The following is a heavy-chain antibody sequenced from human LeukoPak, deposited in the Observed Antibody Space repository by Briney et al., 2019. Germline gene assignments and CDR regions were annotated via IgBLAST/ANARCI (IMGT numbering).Heavy chain of an antibody. D-gene: IGHD3-10*01. CDR3: ARGCRPYYYGSGSYSD. CDR2: MNPKSGNT. Sequence: ASVKVSCKASGYTSTSYDINWVRQATGQGLEWMGRMNPKSGNTGYAQKFQGRVTMTRNTSISTAYMELGSLRSEDTAVYYCARGCRPYYYGSGSYSDWGQGTLVTVSS. V-gene: IGHV1-8*01. J-gene: IGHJ4*02. CDR1: GYTSTSYD.